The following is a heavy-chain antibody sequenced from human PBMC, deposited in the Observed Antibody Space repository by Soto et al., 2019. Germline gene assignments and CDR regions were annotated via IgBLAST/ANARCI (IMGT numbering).Heavy chain of an antibody. V-gene: IGHV1-46*01. D-gene: IGHD3-3*01. J-gene: IGHJ6*02. CDR3: ARDGGPTIFGVVIIPEYYYYYYGMDV. Sequence: QVQLVQSGAEVKKPGASVKVSCKASGYTFTSYYMHWVRQAPGQGLEWMGIINPSGGSTSYAQKFQGRVTMTRDTSTSTVYMELSSLRSEDTAVYYCARDGGPTIFGVVIIPEYYYYYYGMDVWGQGTTVTVSS. CDR2: INPSGGST. CDR1: GYTFTSYY.